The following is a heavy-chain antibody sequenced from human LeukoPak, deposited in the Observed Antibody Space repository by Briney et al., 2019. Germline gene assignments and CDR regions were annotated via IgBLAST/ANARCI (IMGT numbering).Heavy chain of an antibody. J-gene: IGHJ4*02. D-gene: IGHD1-1*01. Sequence: PGGSLRLSFEVSGFSSSNFAISSVRQAAGKGLEWVSAISGSGGSTYYADSVQGRFTISRDNSKNTLYLQMNSLRAEDTAVYYCAKDAIGQYRTYYFDHWGQGALVPASS. V-gene: IGHV3-23*01. CDR2: ISGSGGST. CDR3: AKDAIGQYRTYYFDH. CDR1: GFSSSNFA.